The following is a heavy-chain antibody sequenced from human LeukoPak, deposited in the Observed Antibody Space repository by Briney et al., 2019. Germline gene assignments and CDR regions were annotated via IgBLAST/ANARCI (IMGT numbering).Heavy chain of an antibody. CDR1: GFTFSSYA. CDR2: ISSSSSYI. CDR3: ARAGGWGYSSSSGYYFDY. V-gene: IGHV3-21*01. Sequence: GGSLRLSCAASGFTFSSYAMSWVRQAPGKGLEWVSSISSSSSYIYYADSVKGRFTISRDNAKNSLYLQMNSLRAEDTAVYYCARAGGWGYSSSSGYYFDYWGQGTLVTVSS. D-gene: IGHD6-6*01. J-gene: IGHJ4*02.